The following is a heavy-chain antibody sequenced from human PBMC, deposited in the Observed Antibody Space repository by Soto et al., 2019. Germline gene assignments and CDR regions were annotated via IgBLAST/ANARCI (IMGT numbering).Heavy chain of an antibody. V-gene: IGHV3-33*01. CDR3: ARDYRYCSSTSCAHYDY. CDR2: IWYDGSNK. D-gene: IGHD2-2*01. J-gene: IGHJ4*02. CDR1: GFTFSSYG. Sequence: GGSLRLSCAASGFTFSSYGMHWVRQAPGKGLEWVAVIWYDGSNKYYADSVKGRFTISRDNSKNTLYLQMNSLRAEDTAVYYCARDYRYCSSTSCAHYDYWGQGTLVTVSS.